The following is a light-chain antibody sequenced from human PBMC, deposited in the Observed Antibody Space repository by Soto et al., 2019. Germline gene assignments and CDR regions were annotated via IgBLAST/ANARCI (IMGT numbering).Light chain of an antibody. Sequence: QSVLTQPPSVSGAPGQRVTISCTGSSSNIGAGYDVHWYQQLPGTAPKLLIYGNSNRPSGVPDRFSGSKSGTSASLAITGLQAEVEADYYGQSCDSSLSGWNVLGTGSKVTVL. CDR2: GNS. CDR1: SSNIGAGYD. CDR3: QSCDSSLSGWNV. J-gene: IGLJ1*01. V-gene: IGLV1-40*01.